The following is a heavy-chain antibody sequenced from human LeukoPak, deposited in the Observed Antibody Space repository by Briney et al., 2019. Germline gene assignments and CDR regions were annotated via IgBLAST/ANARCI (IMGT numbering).Heavy chain of an antibody. CDR1: GFTFNTTW. J-gene: IGHJ3*02. Sequence: SGGSLRLSCAASGFTFNTTWMTWVRQAPGKGLEWVGRIKSKTDNGTTDYAAPVKGRFTISRDDSKNTLYLQMNSLKTEDTAVYYCTTTFIVVVPAAATEEAFDIWGQGTLVTVSS. D-gene: IGHD2-2*01. CDR3: TTTFIVVVPAAATEEAFDI. CDR2: IKSKTDNGTT. V-gene: IGHV3-15*05.